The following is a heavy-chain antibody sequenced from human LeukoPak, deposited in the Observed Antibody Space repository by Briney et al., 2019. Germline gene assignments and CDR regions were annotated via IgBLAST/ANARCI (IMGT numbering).Heavy chain of an antibody. CDR3: AKDKPDYDILTGYSLLDY. Sequence: GESLRLSCAAFSHYAMYWVRQAPGKGLEWVSSIDASGGATYYADSVKGRFTISRDNSKNTLYLQMNSLRAEDTAVYYCAKDKPDYDILTGYSLLDYWGQGTLVTVSS. J-gene: IGHJ4*02. CDR2: IDASGGAT. CDR1: SHYA. D-gene: IGHD3-9*01. V-gene: IGHV3-23*01.